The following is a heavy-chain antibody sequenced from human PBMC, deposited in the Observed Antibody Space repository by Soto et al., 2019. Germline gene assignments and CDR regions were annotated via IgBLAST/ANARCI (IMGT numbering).Heavy chain of an antibody. J-gene: IGHJ5*02. CDR1: GGSFSGYY. CDR2: INHSGST. Sequence: QVQLQQWGAGLLKPSETLSLTCAVYGGSFSGYYWSWIRQPPGKGLEWIGEINHSGSTNYNPSLKSRVPISVDTSKNQFSLKLSSVTAADTAVYYCARGGGNSSGGNWFDPWGQGTLVTVSS. V-gene: IGHV4-34*01. D-gene: IGHD6-19*01. CDR3: ARGGGNSSGGNWFDP.